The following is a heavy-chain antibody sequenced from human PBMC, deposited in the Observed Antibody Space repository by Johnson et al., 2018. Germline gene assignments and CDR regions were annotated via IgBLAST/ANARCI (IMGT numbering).Heavy chain of an antibody. CDR2: ITMRTDGGTT. CDR1: EFTFSNAW. V-gene: IGHV3-15*01. CDR3: TRCPSSGWYVDAFDI. J-gene: IGHJ3*02. Sequence: EVQLVESGGGVVQPGGSLRLSCAASEFTFSNAWMSWVRQAPGKGLEWVGHITMRTDGGTTEYAASVKGRFTISRDYSKSIAYLQMNSLKTEDTAVYYCTRCPSSGWYVDAFDIWGQGTMVTVSS. D-gene: IGHD6-19*01.